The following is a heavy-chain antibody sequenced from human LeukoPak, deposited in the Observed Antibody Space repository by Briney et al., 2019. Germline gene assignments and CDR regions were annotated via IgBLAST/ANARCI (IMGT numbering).Heavy chain of an antibody. CDR2: ISYDGNNK. CDR3: ARGAPERISSSTNYYFDY. J-gene: IGHJ4*02. D-gene: IGHD6-6*01. CDR1: GFTFSSYA. Sequence: PGRSLRLSCAASGFTFSSYAMNWVRQAPGKGLEWVPVISYDGNNKYYADSVKGRFTISRDDSKNTLSLQMNSLRAEDTAVYYCARGAPERISSSTNYYFDYWGQGTLVTVSS. V-gene: IGHV3-30-3*01.